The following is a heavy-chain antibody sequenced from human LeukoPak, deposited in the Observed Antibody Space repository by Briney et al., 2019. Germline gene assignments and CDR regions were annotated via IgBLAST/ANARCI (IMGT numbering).Heavy chain of an antibody. CDR1: GRPFSSSI. V-gene: IGHV3-30*03. Sequence: PGGSLRLSCVLSGRPFSSSIMHWVRQPPGKGLEWVAGMSFDGSQYYVDSVKGRFTISSDNSGNTVFLHMTSLRPEDTAVYFCAREGHTSGFCGAFDIWGQGTTVTISS. D-gene: IGHD5-12*01. J-gene: IGHJ3*02. CDR3: AREGHTSGFCGAFDI. CDR2: MSFDGSQ.